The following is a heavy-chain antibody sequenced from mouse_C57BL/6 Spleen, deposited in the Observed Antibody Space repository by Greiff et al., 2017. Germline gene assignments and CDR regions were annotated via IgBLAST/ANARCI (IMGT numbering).Heavy chain of an antibody. CDR3: ARDPDGYDGAMDY. J-gene: IGHJ4*01. V-gene: IGHV5-16*01. CDR2: INYDGSST. D-gene: IGHD2-2*01. Sequence: EVTLMESEGGLVQPGSSMKLSCTASGFTFSDYYLAWVRQVPEKGLEWVANINYDGSSTYYLDSLKSRFIISRDNAKNILYLQMSSLKSEDTATYYCARDPDGYDGAMDYWGQGTSVTVSS. CDR1: GFTFSDYY.